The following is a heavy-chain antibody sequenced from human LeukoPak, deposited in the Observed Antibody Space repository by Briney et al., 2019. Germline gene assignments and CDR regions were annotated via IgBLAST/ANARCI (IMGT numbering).Heavy chain of an antibody. CDR1: GLSVSTKS. V-gene: IGHV3-53*01. CDR3: ARVGDHYHWYLDV. CDR2: LYSGEDT. J-gene: IGHJ2*01. Sequence: PGGSLSFSCEGSGLSVSTKSMTWFRRAPGKGLEWASILYSGEDTYYADSVKGRFTVSRDSSKNTLYLHMNTLRVDDTAVYYCARVGDHYHWYLDVWGRGTLVTVSS. D-gene: IGHD3-10*01.